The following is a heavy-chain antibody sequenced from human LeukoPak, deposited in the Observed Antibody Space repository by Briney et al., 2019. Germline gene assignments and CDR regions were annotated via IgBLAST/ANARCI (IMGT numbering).Heavy chain of an antibody. Sequence: SVKVSCKASGGTFCSYAISWVRQAPGQGLEWMGGIIPIFGTANYAQKFQGRVTITADESTSTAYMELSSLRSEDTAVYYCARGPRWLQLGPNFDYWGQGTLVTVSS. CDR1: GGTFCSYA. CDR3: ARGPRWLQLGPNFDY. V-gene: IGHV1-69*13. D-gene: IGHD5-24*01. CDR2: IIPIFGTA. J-gene: IGHJ4*02.